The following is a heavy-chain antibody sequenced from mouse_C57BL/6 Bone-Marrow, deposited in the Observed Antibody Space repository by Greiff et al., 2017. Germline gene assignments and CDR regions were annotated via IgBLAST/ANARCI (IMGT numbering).Heavy chain of an antibody. J-gene: IGHJ1*03. V-gene: IGHV7-3*01. Sequence: EVKLVESGGGLVQPGGSLSLSCAASGFTFTDYYMSWVRQPPGKALEWLGFIRNKANGYTTEYSASVKGRSTISRDTSQSILYLQMNALRAEDSATYYGARYYVGSSWYFDVWGTGTTVTVSS. CDR1: GFTFTDYY. CDR2: IRNKANGYTT. CDR3: ARYYVGSSWYFDV. D-gene: IGHD1-1*01.